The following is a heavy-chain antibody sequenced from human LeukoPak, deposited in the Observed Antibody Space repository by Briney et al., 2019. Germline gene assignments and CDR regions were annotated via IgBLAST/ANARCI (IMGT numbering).Heavy chain of an antibody. CDR2: INHSGST. V-gene: IGHV4-34*01. J-gene: IGHJ4*02. D-gene: IGHD3-22*01. CDR3: ARVTGYSSSCYQYYYDSSGYYCCYY. Sequence: SETLSLTCAVYGGSFSGYYWSWIRQPPGKGLEWIGEINHSGSTNYNPSLKSRVTISVDTSKNQFSLKLSSVTAADTAVYYCARVTGYSSSCYQYYYDSSGYYCCYYWGQGTLVTVSS. CDR1: GGSFSGYY.